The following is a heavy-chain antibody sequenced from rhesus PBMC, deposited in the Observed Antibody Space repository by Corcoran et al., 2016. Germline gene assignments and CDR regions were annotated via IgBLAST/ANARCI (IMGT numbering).Heavy chain of an antibody. D-gene: IGHD6-25*01. Sequence: QVQLVQSGAEVKKPGSSVKVSCKASGYTFTDYYMHWVRQAPRQGLERIGLTNPYNGNTKNTQQFRGRVTMAKGPSTDPAYMELSNLRSEDTAVYYCARYGIAAAPDDAFDFWGHGLRVTVSS. CDR2: TNPYNGNT. CDR3: ARYGIAAAPDDAFDF. J-gene: IGHJ3*01. CDR1: GYTFTDYY. V-gene: IGHV1S2*01.